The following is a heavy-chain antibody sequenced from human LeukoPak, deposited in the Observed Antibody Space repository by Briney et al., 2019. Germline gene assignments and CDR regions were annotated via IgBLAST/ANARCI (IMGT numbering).Heavy chain of an antibody. Sequence: SETLSLTCAVYGGSFSGYYWSWIRRPPGKGLEWIGEINHSGSTDYNPSLKSRVTIPVDTSKNQFSLKLSSVTAADTAVYYCVGNLGEFPDYWGQGTLVTVSS. D-gene: IGHD3-16*01. J-gene: IGHJ4*02. CDR1: GGSFSGYY. V-gene: IGHV4-34*01. CDR2: INHSGST. CDR3: VGNLGEFPDY.